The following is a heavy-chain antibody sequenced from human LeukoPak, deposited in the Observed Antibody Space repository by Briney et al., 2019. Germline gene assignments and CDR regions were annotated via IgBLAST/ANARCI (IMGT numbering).Heavy chain of an antibody. CDR2: INPNSGGT. D-gene: IGHD3-16*02. Sequence: ASVKVSCKASGYTFTGYYMHWVRQAPGQGLEWMGWINPNSGGTNYAQKFQGRVTMTRDTSISTAYMELSRLRSDDTAVYYCARGMERYDYVWGSYPRGGNLDYWGQGTLVTVSS. CDR1: GYTFTGYY. V-gene: IGHV1-2*02. J-gene: IGHJ4*02. CDR3: ARGMERYDYVWGSYPRGGNLDY.